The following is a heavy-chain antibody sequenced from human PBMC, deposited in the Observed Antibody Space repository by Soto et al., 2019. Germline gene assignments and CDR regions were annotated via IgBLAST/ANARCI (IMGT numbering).Heavy chain of an antibody. D-gene: IGHD6-19*01. V-gene: IGHV4-61*03. Sequence: QVQLQESGPGLVKPSETLSLTCTVSGGSVSSGSYYWSWIRQPPGKGLAWIGYIYYSGSTNYNPSLTIRVTISVDTSKNHSSLKLRSATAADTDVYYCARDLATGYSSGWYRGSYWYSDLWGRGTLVTVSS. CDR1: GGSVSSGSYY. J-gene: IGHJ2*01. CDR2: IYYSGST. CDR3: ARDLATGYSSGWYRGSYWYSDL.